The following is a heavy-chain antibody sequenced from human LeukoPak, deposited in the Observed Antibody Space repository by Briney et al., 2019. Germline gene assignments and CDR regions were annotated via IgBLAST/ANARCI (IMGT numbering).Heavy chain of an antibody. CDR1: GYTFTSYG. V-gene: IGHV1-18*01. CDR2: IGAYNGNT. Sequence: ASVKVSCKASGYTFTSYGISWVRQAPGQGLEWMGWIGAYNGNTNYAQKLQGRVTMTTDTSTSTVYMELRSLRSDDTAVYCCARDLVMATSPGNYWGQGTLVTVSS. D-gene: IGHD2-21*01. CDR3: ARDLVMATSPGNY. J-gene: IGHJ4*02.